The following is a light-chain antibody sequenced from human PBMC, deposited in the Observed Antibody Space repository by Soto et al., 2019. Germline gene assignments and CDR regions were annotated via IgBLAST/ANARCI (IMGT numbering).Light chain of an antibody. V-gene: IGLV1-40*01. CDR3: QSYDSSLSGYV. CDR2: ENN. CDR1: SSNIGAGYE. J-gene: IGLJ1*01. Sequence: QSVLTQPPSVSEAPGQRVTISCTGSSSNIGAGYEAHWYQQVPGTAPKLLIYENNNRPSGVPDRFSGSKSGTSASLAITGLHAEEEADYYCQSYDSSLSGYVFGTGTKLTVL.